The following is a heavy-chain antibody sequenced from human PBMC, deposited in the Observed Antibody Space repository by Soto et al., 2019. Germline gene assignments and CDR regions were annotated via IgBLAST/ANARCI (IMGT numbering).Heavy chain of an antibody. D-gene: IGHD2-2*02. J-gene: IGHJ6*02. V-gene: IGHV1-18*01. CDR1: GYTFTSYG. CDR3: AREGDCSSTSCYSYYYYYGMDV. CDR2: ISAYNGNT. Sequence: ASVKVSCKASGYTFTSYGISWVRQAPGQGLEWMGWISAYNGNTNYAQKLQGRVTMTTDTSTSTAYMELRSLRSDDTAVYYCAREGDCSSTSCYSYYYYYGMDVWGQGTTVTVSS.